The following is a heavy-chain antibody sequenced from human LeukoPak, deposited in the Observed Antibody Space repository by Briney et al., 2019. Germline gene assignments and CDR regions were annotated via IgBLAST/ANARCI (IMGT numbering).Heavy chain of an antibody. CDR2: IIPIFGTA. V-gene: IGHV1-69*05. CDR1: GGTFSSYA. CDR3: ARDNYAGANWFDP. Sequence: ASVKVSCRASGGTFSSYAISWVRQAPGQGLEWMGGIIPIFGTANYAQKFQGRVTITTDESTSTAYMELSSLRSEDTAVYYCARDNYAGANWFDPWGQGTLVTVSS. J-gene: IGHJ5*02. D-gene: IGHD1-7*01.